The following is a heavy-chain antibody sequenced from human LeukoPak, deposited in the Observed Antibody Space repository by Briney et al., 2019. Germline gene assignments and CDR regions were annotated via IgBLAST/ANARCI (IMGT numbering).Heavy chain of an antibody. D-gene: IGHD3-10*02. Sequence: SETLSLTCTVSSGSISTSNYYWGWIRQPPGKGLEWIGSIYYSGSTYYNPSLKSRVTISVDTSKNQFSLKLSSVTAADTAVYYSAKPRRGCSGSDSYYYYMDVWGKGTTVTISS. CDR3: AKPRRGCSGSDSYYYYMDV. V-gene: IGHV4-39*01. CDR1: SGSISTSNYY. CDR2: IYYSGST. J-gene: IGHJ6*03.